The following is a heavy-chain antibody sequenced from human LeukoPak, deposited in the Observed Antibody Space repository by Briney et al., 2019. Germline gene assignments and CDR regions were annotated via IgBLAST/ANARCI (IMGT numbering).Heavy chain of an antibody. CDR2: MNPNSCNT. J-gene: IGHJ6*03. V-gene: IGHV1-8*01. Sequence: ASVKVSCKASGYTFTSYDINWVRQATGQGLEWMGLMNPNSCNTGYAQKFQGRVTMTRNTSISTAYMELSSLRSEDTAVYYCARAYSSSSGVYYYYYMDVWGKGTTVTVSS. CDR1: GYTFTSYD. CDR3: ARAYSSSSGVYYYYYMDV. D-gene: IGHD6-6*01.